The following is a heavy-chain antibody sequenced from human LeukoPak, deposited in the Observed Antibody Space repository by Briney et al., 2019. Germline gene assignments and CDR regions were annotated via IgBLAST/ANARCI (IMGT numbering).Heavy chain of an antibody. Sequence: SETLSLTCTVSGGSISSYYWSWIRQPAGKGLEWIGRIYTSGSTNYNPSLKSRVTISVDTSKNQFSLKLSSVTAADTAVYYCARCRSGYYYVYFDIWGQGTMVTVSS. CDR3: ARCRSGYYYVYFDI. V-gene: IGHV4-4*07. J-gene: IGHJ3*02. CDR2: IYTSGST. CDR1: GGSISSYY. D-gene: IGHD3-22*01.